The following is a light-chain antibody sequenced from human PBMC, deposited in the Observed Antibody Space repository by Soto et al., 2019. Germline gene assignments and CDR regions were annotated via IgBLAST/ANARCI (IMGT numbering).Light chain of an antibody. Sequence: DIQMTQSPSTLPASVGDRFTITCRASQSISNWLAWYQQKPGKAPNLLIHAASSLESGVPTRFSGSGSGTDFTFTISSLQAEDFATYYCLQDYSYPWTFGQGTKVDIK. CDR2: AAS. CDR1: QSISNW. CDR3: LQDYSYPWT. V-gene: IGKV1-5*01. J-gene: IGKJ1*01.